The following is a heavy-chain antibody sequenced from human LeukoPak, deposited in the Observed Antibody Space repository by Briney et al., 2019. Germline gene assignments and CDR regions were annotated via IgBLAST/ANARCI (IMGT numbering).Heavy chain of an antibody. V-gene: IGHV4-59*01. J-gene: IGHJ4*02. CDR1: GVSISSYY. CDR2: IYYDGRT. D-gene: IGHD3-10*01. Sequence: SETLSLTCAVSGVSISSYYWTWIRQPPGKGLEWIGYIYYDGRTSYNPSLRSRITITSDTSKNQFSLKLSNVTAADTAVYYCATDGFAVRGVYIFDYWGQGTLVTVSS. CDR3: ATDGFAVRGVYIFDY.